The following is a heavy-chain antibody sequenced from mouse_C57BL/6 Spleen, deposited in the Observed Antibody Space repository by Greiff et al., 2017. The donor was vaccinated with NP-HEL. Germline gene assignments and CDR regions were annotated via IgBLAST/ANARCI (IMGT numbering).Heavy chain of an antibody. CDR3: ARGDY. J-gene: IGHJ2*01. CDR2: IDPANGNT. CDR1: GFNIQNTY. V-gene: IGHV14-3*01. Sequence: EVKLQESVAELVRPGASVKLSCTASGFNIQNTYMHWVKQRPEQGLEWIGRIDPANGNTKYAPKFQGKATITADTSSNTAYLQLSRLTSEDTAIYYCARGDYWGQGTTLTVSS.